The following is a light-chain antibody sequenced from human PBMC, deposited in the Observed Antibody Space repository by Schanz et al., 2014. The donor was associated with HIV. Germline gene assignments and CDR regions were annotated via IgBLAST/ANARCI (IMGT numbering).Light chain of an antibody. CDR2: DVT. J-gene: IGLJ2*01. CDR3: SSYTSSSSVV. V-gene: IGLV2-14*02. CDR1: SSDVRSYNL. Sequence: QSALTQPASVSGSPGQSITISCTGTSSDVRSYNLVPWYQQHPGKAPKPMIYDVTNRPSGVSNRFSGSKSGNTASLTISWLQAEDEADYYCSSYTSSSSVVFGGGTKLTVL.